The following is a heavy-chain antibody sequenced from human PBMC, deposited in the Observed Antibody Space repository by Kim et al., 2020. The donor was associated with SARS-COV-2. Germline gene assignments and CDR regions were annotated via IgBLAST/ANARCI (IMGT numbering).Heavy chain of an antibody. D-gene: IGHD3-3*01. CDR1: GYTFTSYS. V-gene: IGHV1-46*01. CDR2: INPSGSSA. J-gene: IGHJ3*02. CDR3: VRSGQDVRFDI. Sequence: ASVKVSCKASGYTFTSYSLHWVRQAPGQGLEWLGRINPSGSSATYAQQFQGRVTMTRDTSTSTVYMELSSLRSEDTAMYYCVRSGQDVRFDIWGQGTMVTVSS.